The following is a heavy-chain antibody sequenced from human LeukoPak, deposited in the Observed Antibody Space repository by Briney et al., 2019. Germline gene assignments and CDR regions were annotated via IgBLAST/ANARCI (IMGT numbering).Heavy chain of an antibody. CDR1: GYTFTGYY. CDR3: ARVVDVGVPGSQH. D-gene: IGHD1-26*01. V-gene: IGHV1-2*02. CDR2: INANSGDT. Sequence: ASVKVSCKTSGYTFTGYYLHWVRQAPRQGPEWMGWINANSGDTYYVQKFKGRITMTRDTSINTAYMELNRLISDDTAVYYCARVVDVGVPGSQHGGGGPLVPVS. J-gene: IGHJ1*01.